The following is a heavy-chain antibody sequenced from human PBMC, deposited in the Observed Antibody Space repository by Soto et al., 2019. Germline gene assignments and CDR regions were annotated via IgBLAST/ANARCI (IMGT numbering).Heavy chain of an antibody. D-gene: IGHD4-4*01. Sequence: QVQLVQSGAEVRKPEASVRVSCKATGYSFTRHDINWLRQAAGQGLEWMGWMNPNSGNAVYAQKFQGRVTMTRNTSITTAYIEVTSLKSEDTAVYFCARGAYNDYSHWFDPWGQGTLVTVSS. J-gene: IGHJ5*02. CDR1: GYSFTRHD. CDR3: ARGAYNDYSHWFDP. CDR2: MNPNSGNA. V-gene: IGHV1-8*01.